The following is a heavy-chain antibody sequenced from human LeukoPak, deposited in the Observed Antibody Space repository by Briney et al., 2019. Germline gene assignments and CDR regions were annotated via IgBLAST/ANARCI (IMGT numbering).Heavy chain of an antibody. CDR3: ARFWYCRSDKKCWYDFDY. CDR2: VRYDGFT. Sequence: KPSETLSLTCTVSGGSISDFYWSWIRQPPERGLEWIGYVRYDGFTNYSPYLQGRVTVLVDTSKNQFSLRLSSLTAADTAVYYCARFWYCRSDKKCWYDFDYWGQGILVTVSS. CDR1: GGSISDFY. D-gene: IGHD2-2*01. J-gene: IGHJ4*02. V-gene: IGHV4-59*01.